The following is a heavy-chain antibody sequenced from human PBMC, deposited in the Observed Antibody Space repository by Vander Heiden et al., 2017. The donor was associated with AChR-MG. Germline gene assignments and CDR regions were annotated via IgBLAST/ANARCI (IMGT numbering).Heavy chain of an antibody. Sequence: EVQLVETGGGLLQPGGSLRLYCAASGLIVSCSYMSWLRQAPGKGLECVSAIFRGGTTYYADAVKGRFTIARDNCNNTVFLQMNSLRDADTAVYVCARGDERRAYSDAFDIWGRGKMVTVSS. CDR3: ARGDERRAYSDAFDI. CDR2: IFRGGTT. J-gene: IGHJ3*02. V-gene: IGHV3-53*02. D-gene: IGHD3-22*01. CDR1: GLIVSCSY.